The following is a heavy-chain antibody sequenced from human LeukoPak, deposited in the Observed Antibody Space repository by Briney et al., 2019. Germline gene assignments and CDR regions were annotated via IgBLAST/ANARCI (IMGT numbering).Heavy chain of an antibody. J-gene: IGHJ5*02. CDR2: ISSNGGST. CDR3: APSPYYYESSGYSA. Sequence: GGSLRLSCSASGFTFSSYAMHWVRQAPGKGLEYVSAISSNGGSTYYTDSVKGRFTISRDNSKNTLYLQMSSLRAEDTAVYYCAPSPYYYESSGYSAWGQGTLVTVSS. CDR1: GFTFSSYA. D-gene: IGHD3-22*01. V-gene: IGHV3-64D*06.